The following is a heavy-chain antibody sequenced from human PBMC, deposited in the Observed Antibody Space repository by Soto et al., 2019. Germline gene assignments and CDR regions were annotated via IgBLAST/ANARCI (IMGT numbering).Heavy chain of an antibody. CDR1: GYTFTNHG. CDR2: VSGYNDKT. J-gene: IGHJ4*02. V-gene: IGHV1-18*04. D-gene: IGHD2-21*01. CDR3: ARDFYPVAYFFDY. Sequence: QVQLVQSGAELKKPGASVKVSCKASGYTFTNHGISWVRQAPGQGLEWVGWVSGYNDKTKSAQKFQGRVTMTTDTSTNTAYMELMSLRSDDTAVYFCARDFYPVAYFFDYWGQGTLVTVSS.